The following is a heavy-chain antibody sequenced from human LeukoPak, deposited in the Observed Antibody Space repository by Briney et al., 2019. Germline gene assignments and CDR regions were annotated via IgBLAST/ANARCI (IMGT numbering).Heavy chain of an antibody. CDR2: VSTGGSTI. Sequence: GGSLRLSCAASGFTFSSYEVNRVRQAPGKGLEWVSYVSTGGSTIYYADSVKGRFTISRDNAKNSLYLQMNSLRAEDTAVYYCARELNDYENDYWGQGTLVTVSS. V-gene: IGHV3-48*03. CDR3: ARELNDYENDY. D-gene: IGHD4-17*01. CDR1: GFTFSSYE. J-gene: IGHJ4*02.